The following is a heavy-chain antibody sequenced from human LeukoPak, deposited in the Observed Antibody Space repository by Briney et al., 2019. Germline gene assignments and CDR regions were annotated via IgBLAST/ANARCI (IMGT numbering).Heavy chain of an antibody. V-gene: IGHV4-34*01. J-gene: IGHJ6*02. CDR2: INHSGST. CDR3: GRGLGYCSSTSCSYYYYYGMDV. D-gene: IGHD2-2*01. CDR1: GGSFSGYY. Sequence: SETLSLTCAVYGGSFSGYYWSWIRQPPGKGLEWIGEINHSGSTNYNPSLKSRVTISVDTSKNQFSLKLSSVTAADTAVYYCGRGLGYCSSTSCSYYYYYGMDVWGQGTTVTVSS.